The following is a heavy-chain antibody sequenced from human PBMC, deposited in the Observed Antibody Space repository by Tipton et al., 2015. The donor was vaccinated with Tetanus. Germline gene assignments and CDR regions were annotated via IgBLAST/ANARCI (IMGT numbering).Heavy chain of an antibody. CDR1: GASLRGGDYS. V-gene: IGHV4-30-2*01. CDR3: ARVKGTYNHYGLDV. CDR2: IYDSGST. D-gene: IGHD3-10*01. Sequence: TLSLTCTVSGASLRGGDYSWSWIRQPPGKGLEWFGYIYDSGSTYYNPSLKSRVTISEDRSKNQISLRLRSVTAADTAVYYCARVKGTYNHYGLDVWGQGTTVTVAS. J-gene: IGHJ6*02.